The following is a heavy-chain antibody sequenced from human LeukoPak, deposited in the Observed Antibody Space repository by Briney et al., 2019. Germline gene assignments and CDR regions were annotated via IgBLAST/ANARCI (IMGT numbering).Heavy chain of an antibody. CDR1: SGSFSGYY. J-gene: IGHJ2*01. CDR3: ARAVHRTQIVVVITRPYWYFDL. V-gene: IGHV4-34*01. CDR2: INHSGST. Sequence: PSETLSPTCAVYSGSFSGYYWSWIRQPPGKGLEWIGEINHSGSTNYNPSLKSRVTISVDTSKNQFSLKLSSVTAADTAVYYCARAVHRTQIVVVITRPYWYFDLWGRGTLVTVSS. D-gene: IGHD3-22*01.